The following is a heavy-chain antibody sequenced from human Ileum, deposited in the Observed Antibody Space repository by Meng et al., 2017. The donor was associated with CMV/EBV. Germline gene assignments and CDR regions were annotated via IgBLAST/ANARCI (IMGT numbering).Heavy chain of an antibody. CDR3: ARGRGYGSGSYLVYFDY. V-gene: IGHV3-21*01. CDR2: ISSSSSYI. CDR1: GFTFSSYS. D-gene: IGHD3-10*01. J-gene: IGHJ4*02. Sequence: GESLKISCAASGFTFSSYSMNWVRQAPGKGLEWVSSISSSSSYIYYADSVKGRFTISRDNAKNSLYLQMNSLRAEDTAVYYCARGRGYGSGSYLVYFDYWGQGTRVTGSS.